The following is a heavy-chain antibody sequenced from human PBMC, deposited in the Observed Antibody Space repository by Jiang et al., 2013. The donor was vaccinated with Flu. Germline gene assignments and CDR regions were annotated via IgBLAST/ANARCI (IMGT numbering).Heavy chain of an antibody. Sequence: SCAASGFTFSSYSMNWVRQAPGKGLEWVSYISSSSSTIYYADSVKGRFTISRDNAKNSLYLQMNGLRAEDTAVYYCARGLLRLGELSFFYWGQGTLVTVSS. V-gene: IGHV3-48*01. D-gene: IGHD3-16*02. CDR1: GFTFSSYS. CDR2: ISSSSSTI. CDR3: ARGLLRLGELSFFY. J-gene: IGHJ4*02.